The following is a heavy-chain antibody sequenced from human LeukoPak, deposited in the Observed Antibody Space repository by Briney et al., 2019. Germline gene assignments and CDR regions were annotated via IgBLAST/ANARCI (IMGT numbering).Heavy chain of an antibody. CDR2: INPTGGST. J-gene: IGHJ3*02. Sequence: ASVKVSCKASGYTFTSYYMHWVRQAPGQGLEWMGLINPTGGSTGYAQKFQGRVTMTRDTSISTAYMELSRLRSDDTAVYYCARVGRMVRGVPVDAFDIWGQGTMVTVSS. D-gene: IGHD3-10*01. CDR3: ARVGRMVRGVPVDAFDI. CDR1: GYTFTSYY. V-gene: IGHV1-46*01.